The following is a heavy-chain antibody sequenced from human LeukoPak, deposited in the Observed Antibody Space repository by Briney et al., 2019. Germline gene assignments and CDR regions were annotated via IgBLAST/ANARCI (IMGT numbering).Heavy chain of an antibody. Sequence: PSETLSLTCTVSGGSISSYYWSWIRQPPGKGLEWIGYIYYSGSTNYNPSLKSRISISVDTSKNQFSLKLSSVTAADTAVYYCARDSDSSGYYLDYWGQGTLVTVSS. D-gene: IGHD3-22*01. V-gene: IGHV4-59*01. CDR3: ARDSDSSGYYLDY. CDR2: IYYSGST. CDR1: GGSISSYY. J-gene: IGHJ4*02.